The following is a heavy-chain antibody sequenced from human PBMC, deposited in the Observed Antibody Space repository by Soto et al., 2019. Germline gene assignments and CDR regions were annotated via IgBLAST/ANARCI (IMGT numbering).Heavy chain of an antibody. V-gene: IGHV3-30*18. Sequence: QVQLVESGGGVVQPGRSLRLSCAASGFTFSSYGMHWVRQAPGKGLEWVAVISYDGSNKYYADSVKGRFTISRDNSKNTLYLQMNSLRAEDTAVYYCAKDHCGGDCYIDYWGQGTLVTVSS. CDR3: AKDHCGGDCYIDY. CDR1: GFTFSSYG. D-gene: IGHD2-21*02. J-gene: IGHJ4*02. CDR2: ISYDGSNK.